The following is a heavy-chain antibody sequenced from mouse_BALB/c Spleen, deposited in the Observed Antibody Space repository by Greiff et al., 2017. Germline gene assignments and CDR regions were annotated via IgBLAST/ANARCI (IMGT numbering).Heavy chain of an antibody. V-gene: IGHV5-12-1*01. Sequence: EVQVVESGGGLVKPGGSLKLSCAASGFAFSSYDMSWVRQTPEKRLEWVAYISSGGGSTYYPDTVKGRFTISRDNAKNTLYLQMSSLKSEDTAMYYCARRDYGNSYYAMDYWGQGTSVTVSS. CDR2: ISSGGGST. CDR3: ARRDYGNSYYAMDY. CDR1: GFAFSSYD. D-gene: IGHD2-1*01. J-gene: IGHJ4*01.